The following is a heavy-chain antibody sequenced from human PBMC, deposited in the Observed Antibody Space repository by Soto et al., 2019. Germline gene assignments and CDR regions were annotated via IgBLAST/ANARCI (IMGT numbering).Heavy chain of an antibody. CDR2: INAGNGNT. J-gene: IGHJ4*02. V-gene: IGHV1-3*01. D-gene: IGHD5-12*01. Sequence: ASVKVSCKASGYTFTSYVIHWVRQAPGQRPEWMGWINAGNGNTKYSQKFQGRVTFTGDTYASTAYMELSSLRSEDTSVYYCARWLSWSLDYWGQGTLVTVSS. CDR3: ARWLSWSLDY. CDR1: GYTFTSYV.